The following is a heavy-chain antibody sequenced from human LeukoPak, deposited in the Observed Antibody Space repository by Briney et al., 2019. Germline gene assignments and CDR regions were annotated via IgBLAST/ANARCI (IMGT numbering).Heavy chain of an antibody. D-gene: IGHD2-2*01. CDR3: ARVGYCSSTSCYVSGAFDI. Sequence: GGSLRLSCAASGFTFSSYSMNWVRQAPGKGLEWVSSISSSSSYIYYADSVKGRFTISRDNAKNSLYLQMNSLRARDTAVYYCARVGYCSSTSCYVSGAFDIWGQGTMVTVSS. CDR2: ISSSSSYI. CDR1: GFTFSSYS. V-gene: IGHV3-21*01. J-gene: IGHJ3*02.